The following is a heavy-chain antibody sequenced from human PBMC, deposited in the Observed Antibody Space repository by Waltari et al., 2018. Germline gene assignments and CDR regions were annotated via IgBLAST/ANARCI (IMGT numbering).Heavy chain of an antibody. CDR2: IYYNGNT. Sequence: QLQLQESCPGLVKPSETLSLTCTVSADSISNDNYHWAWVRQAPGKGLEWIGSIYYNGNTYYSPALKSRVTVAVETSKNQFCRRLSSVTAADTAVYYCTTEYSSSSAYWGQGTLVTVSS. CDR1: ADSISNDNYH. V-gene: IGHV4-39*02. D-gene: IGHD6-6*01. J-gene: IGHJ4*02. CDR3: TTEYSSSSAY.